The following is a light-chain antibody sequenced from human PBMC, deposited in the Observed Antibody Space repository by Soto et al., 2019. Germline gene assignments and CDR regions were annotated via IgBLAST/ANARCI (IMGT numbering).Light chain of an antibody. CDR2: GAS. CDR3: QQRNTWPPIT. J-gene: IGKJ5*01. V-gene: IGKV3-15*01. Sequence: EIVMTQSPATLSVSPGESATLSCRASQSVRSNLAWYQQKPGQAPRLLIYGASTRATGIPARFSGSGSGTEYTLTISGLQSEDFALYYCQQRNTWPPITFGQGTRLEIK. CDR1: QSVRSN.